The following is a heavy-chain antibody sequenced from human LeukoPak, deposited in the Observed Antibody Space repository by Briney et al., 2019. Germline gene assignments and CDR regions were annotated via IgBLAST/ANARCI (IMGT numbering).Heavy chain of an antibody. CDR2: VSYSGGT. V-gene: IGHV4-59*08. CDR3: AGRFLEWLLDY. Sequence: KSSETLSLTCTVSGGSISTYYWTWIRQPPGKGLEWIGYVSYSGGTNYNPSLKSRVTISVDMSKNQFSLKLSSVTAADTAAYYCAGRFLEWLLDYWGQGTLVTVSP. D-gene: IGHD3-3*01. J-gene: IGHJ4*02. CDR1: GGSISTYY.